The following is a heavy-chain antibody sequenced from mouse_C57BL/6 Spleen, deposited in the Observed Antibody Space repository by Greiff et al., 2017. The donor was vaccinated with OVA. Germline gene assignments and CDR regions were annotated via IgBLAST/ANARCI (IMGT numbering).Heavy chain of an antibody. V-gene: IGHV1-22*01. D-gene: IGHD2-1*01. CDR2: INPKNSGT. CDR1: GYTFTDYN. Sequence: EVQLQQSGPELVKPGASVTMSCKASGYTFTDYNMHWVTQSNGKSLEWIGYINPKNSGTSYNQKFKGKATLTVNKDSRTAYMELRSLTSEDSAVYYCARDGNYGGYYAMDCWGQGTSVTVSS. J-gene: IGHJ4*01. CDR3: ARDGNYGGYYAMDC.